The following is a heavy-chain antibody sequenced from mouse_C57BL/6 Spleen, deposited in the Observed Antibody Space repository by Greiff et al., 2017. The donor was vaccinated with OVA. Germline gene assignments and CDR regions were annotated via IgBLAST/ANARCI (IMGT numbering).Heavy chain of an antibody. CDR1: GFTFSDYG. CDR3: ASYYYGSSYEYFDV. D-gene: IGHD1-1*01. J-gene: IGHJ1*03. Sequence: EVKLVESGGGLVKPGGSLKLSCAASGFTFSDYGMHWVRQAPEKGLEWVAYISSGSSTIYYADTVKGRFTISRDNAKNTLFLQMTSLRSEDTAMYYCASYYYGSSYEYFDVWGTGTTVTVSS. CDR2: ISSGSSTI. V-gene: IGHV5-17*01.